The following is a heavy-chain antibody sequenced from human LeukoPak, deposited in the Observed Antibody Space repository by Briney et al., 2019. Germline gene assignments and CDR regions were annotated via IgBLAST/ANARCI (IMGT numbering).Heavy chain of an antibody. V-gene: IGHV3-23*01. CDR2: ISGGGGST. Sequence: PGGSLRLSCAASGFTFSSYAMSWVRQAPGKGLEWVSAISGGGGSTYYADSVKGWFTISRDNSKNTLYLQMNSLRAEDTAVYYCAKDTRRVRGNCFDYWGQGTLVTVSS. D-gene: IGHD3-10*01. CDR3: AKDTRRVRGNCFDY. J-gene: IGHJ4*02. CDR1: GFTFSSYA.